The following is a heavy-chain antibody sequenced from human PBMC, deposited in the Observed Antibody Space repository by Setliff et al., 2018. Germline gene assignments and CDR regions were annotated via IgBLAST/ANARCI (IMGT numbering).Heavy chain of an antibody. CDR2: IKGKTDGETT. CDR1: GFSFSDAW. J-gene: IGHJ6*03. CDR3: MSTPSGTYSTYYYYYNMDV. Sequence: GGSLRLSCTASGFSFSDAWMNWVRLVPGKGLEWVGRIKGKTDGETTDYAAPVKGRFIISRDDSKRTLYLQMNSLKNEDTALYYCMSTPSGTYSTYYYYYNMDVWGKGTQVTVSS. D-gene: IGHD3-10*01. V-gene: IGHV3-15*07.